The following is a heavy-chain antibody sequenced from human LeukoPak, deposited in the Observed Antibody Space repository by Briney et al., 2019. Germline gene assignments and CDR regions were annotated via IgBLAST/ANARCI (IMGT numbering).Heavy chain of an antibody. Sequence: PGGSLRLSCAASGFTFSSYAMSWVRQAPGKGLEWVSAIGGSGGHTYHADSVKGRFTISRDNSKNTLYLQMNSLRAEETAVYYCAKDRGYSYGDYYYYGMDVWGQGTTVTVSS. J-gene: IGHJ6*02. CDR1: GFTFSSYA. CDR2: IGGSGGHT. V-gene: IGHV3-23*01. D-gene: IGHD5-18*01. CDR3: AKDRGYSYGDYYYYGMDV.